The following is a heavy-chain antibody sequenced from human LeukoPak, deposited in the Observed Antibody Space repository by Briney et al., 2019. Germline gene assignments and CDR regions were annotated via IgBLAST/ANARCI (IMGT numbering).Heavy chain of an antibody. Sequence: GGSLRLSCAASGFTFSSYSMNWVRQAPGKGLEWVSSIISSSSYIYYADSVKGRFTISRDNAKNSLYLQMNSLRAEDTAVYYCARDARNSGDSGYDSGGGYWGQGTLVTVSS. J-gene: IGHJ4*02. D-gene: IGHD5-12*01. CDR2: IISSSSYI. CDR3: ARDARNSGDSGYDSGGGY. V-gene: IGHV3-21*01. CDR1: GFTFSSYS.